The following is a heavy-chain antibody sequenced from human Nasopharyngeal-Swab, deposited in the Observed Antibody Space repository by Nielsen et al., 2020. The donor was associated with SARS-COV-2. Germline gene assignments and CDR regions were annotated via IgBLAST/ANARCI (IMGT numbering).Heavy chain of an antibody. CDR2: ISYDGSNK. Sequence: GGSLRLSCAASGFTFSSYAMHWVRQAPGKGLEWVAVISYDGSNKYYADSVKGRFTISRDNSKNTLYLQMNSLRAEDTAVYYCARDGEQLGLYYYYGMDVWGQGTMVTVSS. D-gene: IGHD6-6*01. J-gene: IGHJ6*02. CDR3: ARDGEQLGLYYYYGMDV. V-gene: IGHV3-30-3*01. CDR1: GFTFSSYA.